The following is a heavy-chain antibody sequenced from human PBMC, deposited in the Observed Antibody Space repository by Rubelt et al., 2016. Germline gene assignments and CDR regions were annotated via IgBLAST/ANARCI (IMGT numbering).Heavy chain of an antibody. V-gene: IGHV4-34*01. CDR3: ARGKEGLGVTMMDY. CDR2: INHSGST. D-gene: IGHD3-22*01. CDR1: GGSFSGYY. Sequence: QVQLQQWGAGLLKPSETLSLTCAVYGGSFSGYYWSWIRQPPGKGLEWIGEINHSGSTNYNPSLKSRVTISLDTSKNQFSLKVSSVTAADTAVYYCARGKEGLGVTMMDYWGQGTLVTVSS. J-gene: IGHJ4*02.